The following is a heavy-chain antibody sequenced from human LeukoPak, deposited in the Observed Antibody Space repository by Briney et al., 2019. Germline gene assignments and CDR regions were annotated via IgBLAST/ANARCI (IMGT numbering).Heavy chain of an antibody. CDR1: GYSFSTYW. V-gene: IGHV5-51*01. CDR2: IYPGDSDT. J-gene: IGHJ4*02. Sequence: GESLKISCKGSGYSFSTYWIGWVRQMPGKGLEWMGSIYPGDSDTRYSPSFQGQVTISADKSISTAYLQWSSLKASDTAMYYCARLLEHSYYFDYWGQGTLVTVSS. CDR3: ARLLEHSYYFDY. D-gene: IGHD1/OR15-1a*01.